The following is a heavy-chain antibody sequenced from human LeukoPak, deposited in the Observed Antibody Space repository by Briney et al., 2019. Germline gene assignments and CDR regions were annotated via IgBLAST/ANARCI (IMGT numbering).Heavy chain of an antibody. V-gene: IGHV4-4*07. J-gene: IGHJ3*02. Sequence: PSETLSLTRTVSGGSISSYYWSWLRQPAGKGLEWIGRIYTSGSTNYNPSLKSRVTMSVDTSKNQFSLKLSSVTAADTAVYYCARLRITIFGVVIIPVAFDIWGQGTMVTVSS. CDR3: ARLRITIFGVVIIPVAFDI. D-gene: IGHD3-3*01. CDR2: IYTSGST. CDR1: GGSISSYY.